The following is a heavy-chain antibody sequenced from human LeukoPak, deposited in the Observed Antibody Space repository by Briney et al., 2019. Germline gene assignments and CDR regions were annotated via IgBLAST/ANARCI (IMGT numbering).Heavy chain of an antibody. Sequence: PGGFLRLSCAASGFTVSSNYMSWVRQAPGKGLEWVSAISGSGGSTYYADSVKGRLTISRDNSKNTLYLQMNSLRAEDTAVYYCAKEPPDYCSGGSCYVYYGMDVWGQGTTVTVSS. CDR1: GFTVSSNY. D-gene: IGHD2-15*01. V-gene: IGHV3-23*01. CDR3: AKEPPDYCSGGSCYVYYGMDV. CDR2: ISGSGGST. J-gene: IGHJ6*02.